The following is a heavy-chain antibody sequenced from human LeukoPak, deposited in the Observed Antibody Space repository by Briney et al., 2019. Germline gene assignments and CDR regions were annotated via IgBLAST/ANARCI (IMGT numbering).Heavy chain of an antibody. CDR3: ATATVVTPDYYYYYGMDV. V-gene: IGHV5-51*01. Sequence: GESLKIYCKGSGYSFTNYWIGWVRQMPEKGLEWMGIIYPGDSDTKYSPSFQGQVTISADKSISTAYLQWSSLRASDTAMYYCATATVVTPDYYYYYGMDVWGQGTTVTVSS. J-gene: IGHJ6*02. CDR1: GYSFTNYW. CDR2: IYPGDSDT. D-gene: IGHD4-23*01.